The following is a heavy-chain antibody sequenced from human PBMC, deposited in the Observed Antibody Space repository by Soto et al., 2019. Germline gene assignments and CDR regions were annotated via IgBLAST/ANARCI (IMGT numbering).Heavy chain of an antibody. V-gene: IGHV4-4*07. Sequence: PSETLSLTCTVSGDSISSYYWNWIRQRAGKGLEWIGRIDASGNSNYNPSLKSRVTMSVDTSKKQFSLKVTSVTAADTAVYYCARYSSNWFQTEGMDVWGQGTTVTVSS. CDR1: GDSISSYY. CDR3: ARYSSNWFQTEGMDV. CDR2: IDASGNS. D-gene: IGHD6-13*01. J-gene: IGHJ6*02.